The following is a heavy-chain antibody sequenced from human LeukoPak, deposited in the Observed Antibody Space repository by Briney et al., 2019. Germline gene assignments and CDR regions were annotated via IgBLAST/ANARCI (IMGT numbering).Heavy chain of an antibody. V-gene: IGHV1-18*01. CDR1: GYTFTSYG. J-gene: IGHJ6*03. D-gene: IGHD3-16*02. CDR2: ISAYNGNT. Sequence: ASVKVSCKASGYTFTSYGISWVRQAPGQGLEWMGWISAYNGNTNYAQKLQGRVTMTTDTSTSTAYMELRSLRPDDTAVYYCARGYDYVWGSYRYSAYYMDVWGKGTTVTISS. CDR3: ARGYDYVWGSYRYSAYYMDV.